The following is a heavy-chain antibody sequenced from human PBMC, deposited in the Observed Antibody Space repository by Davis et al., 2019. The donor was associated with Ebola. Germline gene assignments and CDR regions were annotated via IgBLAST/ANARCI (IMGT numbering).Heavy chain of an antibody. Sequence: GESLKISCAASGFTFNSYSMNWVRQAPGKGLEWVSSISSSSTYIYYADSVKGRFTISRDNAKNSLYRQMNSLKAEDTAVYYCAKDCSGSNMCYYGMDVWGQGTTVTVSS. CDR2: ISSSSTYI. CDR1: GFTFNSYS. V-gene: IGHV3-21*01. CDR3: AKDCSGSNMCYYGMDV. J-gene: IGHJ6*02. D-gene: IGHD3-10*02.